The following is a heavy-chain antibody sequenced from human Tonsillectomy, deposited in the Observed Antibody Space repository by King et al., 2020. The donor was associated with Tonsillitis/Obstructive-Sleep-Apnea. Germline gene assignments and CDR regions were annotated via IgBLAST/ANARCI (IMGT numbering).Heavy chain of an antibody. D-gene: IGHD3-10*01. V-gene: IGHV5-51*01. Sequence: GQLVQSGAEVKKPGESLKISCKGAGYSFTSYWIGWVRQMPRKGLEWMWIIYPGDSDTRYSPSFQGQVTISADKSISTAYLQWSSPKASETAMYYCATGITMVRGADRSYYYYMDVGGKGTTVTVSS. J-gene: IGHJ6*03. CDR2: IYPGDSDT. CDR1: GYSFTSYW. CDR3: ATGITMVRGADRSYYYYMDV.